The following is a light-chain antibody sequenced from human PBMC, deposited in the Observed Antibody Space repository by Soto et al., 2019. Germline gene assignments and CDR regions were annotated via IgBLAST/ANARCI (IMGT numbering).Light chain of an antibody. CDR2: RTF. CDR3: QQFSRPPLT. J-gene: IGKJ4*01. Sequence: EIVLTQSPGTLSLSPGERATLSCRASQSIASSYLAWYQQKPGQPPRLLLYRTFNSATGIPDRFSASGSGTDFTLTISRLEPEDFAVYFCQQFSRPPLTFGGGTKVEI. CDR1: QSIASSY. V-gene: IGKV3-20*01.